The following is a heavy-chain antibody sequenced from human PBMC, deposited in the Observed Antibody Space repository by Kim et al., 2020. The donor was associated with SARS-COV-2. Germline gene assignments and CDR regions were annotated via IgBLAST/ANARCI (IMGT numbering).Heavy chain of an antibody. Sequence: GGSLRLSCAASGFIFSNYWMNWVRQAPGKGLEWVANINQDGTDKYYVDSVKGRFTLSRDNARNSLYLQVSSLRAEDTAVYYCARHRGTWRGYGNDYHYFGVDFWGQGTTLTVSS. V-gene: IGHV3-7*01. D-gene: IGHD3-3*01. CDR3: ARHRGTWRGYGNDYHYFGVDF. J-gene: IGHJ6*02. CDR2: INQDGTDK. CDR1: GFIFSNYW.